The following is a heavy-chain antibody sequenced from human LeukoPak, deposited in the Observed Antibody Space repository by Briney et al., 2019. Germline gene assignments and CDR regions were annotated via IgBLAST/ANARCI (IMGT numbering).Heavy chain of an antibody. D-gene: IGHD4-17*01. CDR2: IIPILGIA. J-gene: IGHJ4*02. V-gene: IGHV1-69*04. CDR3: ARGPTTVTTDY. CDR1: GGTFSSYA. Sequence: SVKVSCKASGGTFSSYAISWVRQAPGQGLEWMGRIIPILGIANYAQKFQGRVTITADKSTSTAYMELSSLRSDDTAVYYCARGPTTVTTDYWGQGTLVTVSS.